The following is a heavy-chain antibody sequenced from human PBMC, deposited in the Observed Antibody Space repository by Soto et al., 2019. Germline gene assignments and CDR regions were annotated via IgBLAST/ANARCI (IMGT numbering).Heavy chain of an antibody. V-gene: IGHV1-69*13. CDR1: GGTFSSYA. CDR3: ARDSGMVTYYYYGMDV. Sequence: RASVKVSCKASGGTFSSYAISWVRQAPGQGLEWMGGIIPIFGTANYAQKFQGRVTITADESTSTAYMELSSLRSEDTAVYYCARDSGMVTYYYYGMDVWGQGTTVTVSS. J-gene: IGHJ6*02. D-gene: IGHD2-21*02. CDR2: IIPIFGTA.